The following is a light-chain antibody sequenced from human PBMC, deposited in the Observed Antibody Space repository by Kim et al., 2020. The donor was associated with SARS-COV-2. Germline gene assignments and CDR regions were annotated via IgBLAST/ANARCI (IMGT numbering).Light chain of an antibody. V-gene: IGKV1-5*03. CDR3: QNYNGY. CDR1: QNNDNR. CDR2: RAS. J-gene: IGKJ4*01. Sequence: DIHMTQSPSTLSASVGDRVTITCRASQNNDNRLAWYQQKPGKAPKVLIYRASTLESGVPSRFSGSGSGTEFTLTISSLQPDDFATYYCQNYNGYFGGGTKLEIK.